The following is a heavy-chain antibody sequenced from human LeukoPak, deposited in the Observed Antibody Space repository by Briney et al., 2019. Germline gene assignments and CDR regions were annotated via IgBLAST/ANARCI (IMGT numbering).Heavy chain of an antibody. CDR2: IIPPFGAA. Sequence: SVKVSCKASGGTFTNYVISWVRQAPGQGLEWMGGIIPPFGAANYAQKFQGRVTITTDESTSTAYMELSSLRSEDTAVYYCGRGFDGYYHYYMDVWGKGTTVTVSS. D-gene: IGHD5-24*01. V-gene: IGHV1-69*05. CDR1: GGTFTNYV. J-gene: IGHJ6*03. CDR3: GRGFDGYYHYYMDV.